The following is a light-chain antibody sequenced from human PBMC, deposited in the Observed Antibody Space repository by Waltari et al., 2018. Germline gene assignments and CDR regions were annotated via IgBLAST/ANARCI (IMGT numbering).Light chain of an antibody. CDR3: QQSYSTPQT. J-gene: IGKJ1*01. CDR1: QSISSY. V-gene: IGKV1-39*01. CDR2: AVS. Sequence: IQMNQSPSSLSASVGDRVTITCRASQSISSYLSWYQQKPGKAPKLLMYAVSSLQSGVPSRFSVSGSGTDFTLTISSLQPEDFAIYYCQQSYSTPQTFGRGTKVEIK.